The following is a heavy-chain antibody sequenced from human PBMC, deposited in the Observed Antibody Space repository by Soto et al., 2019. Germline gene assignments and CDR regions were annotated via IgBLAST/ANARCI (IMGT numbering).Heavy chain of an antibody. D-gene: IGHD3-22*01. CDR2: IYWNDNE. J-gene: IGHJ3*02. V-gene: IGHV2-5*01. CDR1: GLSLSTSGVA. CDR3: ALLYDSSAFYHAFNI. Sequence: SGPTLMNPRQTLTLTCTFSGLSLSTSGVAVGWIRQPPGQAPEWLALIYWNDNERYSPSLKSRLTITKDTSKNQVLLTMTNMDRVDTATYYCALLYDSSAFYHAFNIWGQGTMVTVSS.